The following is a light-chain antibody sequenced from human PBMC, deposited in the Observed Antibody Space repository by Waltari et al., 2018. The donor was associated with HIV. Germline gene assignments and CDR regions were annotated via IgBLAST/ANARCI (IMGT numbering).Light chain of an antibody. Sequence: VLTQSPGALPLSPGENVSLSCRASKTVNSDDLAWYQQRRGQPPTLLLSGTSVRAPGVPGRFSGSGSWTVFTLTITRLEPEDFTTYLCQQFDDWEYTFGQGTQLDLK. V-gene: IGKV3-20*01. CDR2: GTS. J-gene: IGKJ2*01. CDR3: QQFDDWEYT. CDR1: KTVNSDD.